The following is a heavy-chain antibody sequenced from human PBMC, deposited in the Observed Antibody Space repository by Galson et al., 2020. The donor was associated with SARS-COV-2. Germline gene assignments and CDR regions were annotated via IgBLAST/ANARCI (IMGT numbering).Heavy chain of an antibody. J-gene: IGHJ4*02. D-gene: IGHD6-6*01. CDR3: ARGRVSYSSASSLPH. V-gene: IGHV1-18*01. CDR1: GYRFNTYP. CDR2: INHYTAKI. Sequence: ASVKVSCKASGYRFNTYPITWVRQGPGLGLEWMGQINHYTAKIDYAEKFQGRVTMTTDTTTETAYMELRSLRSDDTAVYYCARGRVSYSSASSLPHWGQGTLVTVSS.